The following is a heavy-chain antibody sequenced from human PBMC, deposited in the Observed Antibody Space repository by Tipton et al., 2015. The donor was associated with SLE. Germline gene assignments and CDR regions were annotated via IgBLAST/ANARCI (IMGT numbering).Heavy chain of an antibody. CDR3: ARDREYSSGGGVDY. CDR2: ISAYNGNT. J-gene: IGHJ4*02. V-gene: IGHV1-18*04. Sequence: QLVQSGAEVKKPGASVKVSCKASGYTFTSYGISWVRQAPGQGLEWMGWISAYNGNTNYAQKLQGRVTMTRDTSTSTVYMELSSLRSEDTAVYYCARDREYSSGGGVDYWGQGTLVTVSS. CDR1: GYTFTSYG. D-gene: IGHD6-19*01.